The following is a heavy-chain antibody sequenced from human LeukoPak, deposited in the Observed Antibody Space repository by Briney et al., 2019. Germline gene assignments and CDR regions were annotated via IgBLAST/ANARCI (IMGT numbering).Heavy chain of an antibody. J-gene: IGHJ4*02. CDR1: GFTFSNYG. V-gene: IGHV3-23*01. CDR2: ISGSGGST. D-gene: IGHD5-18*01. Sequence: PGGSLRLSCAASGFTFSNYGLSWVRQAPGKGLEWVSAISGSGGSTYYADSVKGRFTISRDNSKNTLYLQMNSLRADDTAVYYCARRASTERGHSYGLDHWGQGTLVTVSS. CDR3: ARRASTERGHSYGLDH.